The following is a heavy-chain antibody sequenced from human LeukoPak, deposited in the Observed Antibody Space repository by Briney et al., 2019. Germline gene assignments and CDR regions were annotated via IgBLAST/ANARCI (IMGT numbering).Heavy chain of an antibody. D-gene: IGHD3-9*01. CDR1: GFTFSSYG. Sequence: PGGSLRLSCAASGFTFSSYGMHWVRQAPGKGLEWVAFIRYDGSNKYYADSVKGRFTISRDNSKNTLYLQMNSLRAEDTAVYYCAKDSRLLRYFDWLFKALDYWGQGTLVTVSS. CDR2: IRYDGSNK. J-gene: IGHJ4*02. V-gene: IGHV3-30*02. CDR3: AKDSRLLRYFDWLFKALDY.